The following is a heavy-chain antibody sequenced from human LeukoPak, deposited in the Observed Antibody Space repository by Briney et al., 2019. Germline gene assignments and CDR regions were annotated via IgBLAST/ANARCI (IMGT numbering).Heavy chain of an antibody. J-gene: IGHJ4*02. V-gene: IGHV4-4*02. Sequence: AGSLTLSCAASGFTASRNYMSWVRQPQGKGLEWIGEIYHSGSSNYNPSLKSRVTISLDKSKNQFSLRLNSVTAADTAVYYCVRDMGSSTSKDWGQGTLVTVSS. CDR3: VRDMGSSTSKD. CDR1: GFTASRNY. CDR2: IYHSGSS. D-gene: IGHD6-13*01.